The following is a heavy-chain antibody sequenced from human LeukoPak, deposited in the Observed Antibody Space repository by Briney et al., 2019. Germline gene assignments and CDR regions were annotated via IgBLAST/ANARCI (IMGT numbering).Heavy chain of an antibody. CDR2: IKQDGSQK. CDR1: GFTVSTNY. Sequence: GGSLRLSCAASGFTVSTNYMSWVRQAPGKGLQWVANIKQDGSQKYYVDSVKGRFTISRDNAMNSLYLQMDSLRSDDTAVYYCARLGPRQVYDYWGQGTLVTVSS. J-gene: IGHJ4*02. D-gene: IGHD1-14*01. CDR3: ARLGPRQVYDY. V-gene: IGHV3-7*05.